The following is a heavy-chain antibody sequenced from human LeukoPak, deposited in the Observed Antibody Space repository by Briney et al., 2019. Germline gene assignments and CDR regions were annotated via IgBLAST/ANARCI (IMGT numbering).Heavy chain of an antibody. CDR3: ARAPRGDYDSSGYAPRTTWFDP. V-gene: IGHV1-18*01. CDR2: ISAYNGNT. J-gene: IGHJ5*02. Sequence: VASMKVSCKASGGTFSSYGISWVRQAPGQGLEWMGWISAYNGNTNYPQKLQGRVTMTTDTSTSTACMELRSLRSDDTAVYYCARAPRGDYDSSGYAPRTTWFDPWGQGTLVTVSS. CDR1: GGTFSSYG. D-gene: IGHD3-22*01.